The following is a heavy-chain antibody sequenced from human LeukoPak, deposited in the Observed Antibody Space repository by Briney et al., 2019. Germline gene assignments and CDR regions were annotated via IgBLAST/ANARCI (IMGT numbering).Heavy chain of an antibody. CDR3: AKDHLGYYYGSGSYIDY. CDR2: IRYDGGNK. CDR1: GFIFSSYD. V-gene: IGHV3-30*02. J-gene: IGHJ4*02. D-gene: IGHD3-10*01. Sequence: GGSLRLSCAASGFIFSSYDMHWVRQAPGKGLEWVAFIRYDGGNKYYADSVKGRITISRDNSKNTLYLQMNSLRAEDTAAYYCAKDHLGYYYGSGSYIDYWGQGTLVTVSS.